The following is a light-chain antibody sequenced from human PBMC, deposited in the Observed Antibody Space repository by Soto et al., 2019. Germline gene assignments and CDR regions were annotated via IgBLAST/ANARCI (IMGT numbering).Light chain of an antibody. CDR3: QHYNSRYT. J-gene: IGKJ2*01. CDR1: QSISSW. Sequence: DIQMTQSPSTLSASVGDRVTITCRASQSISSWLAWYQQKPRKAPKLLIYKASSLESGVPSSFSGSGYGTEFNLTISSLHPAEFANYYCQHYNSRYTFGQGTKLEIK. V-gene: IGKV1-5*03. CDR2: KAS.